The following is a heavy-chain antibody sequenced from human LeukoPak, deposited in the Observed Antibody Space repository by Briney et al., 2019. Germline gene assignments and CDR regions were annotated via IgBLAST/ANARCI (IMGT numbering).Heavy chain of an antibody. CDR1: GFTFSSYA. CDR2: ISYDGSNK. V-gene: IGHV3-30-3*01. Sequence: PGGSLRLSCAASGFTFSSYAMHWVRQAPGKGLEWVAVISYDGSNKYYADSVKGRFTISRDNSKNTLYLQMNSLRAEDTAVYYCARDGQWEILDYWGQGTLVTVSS. D-gene: IGHD1-26*01. J-gene: IGHJ4*02. CDR3: ARDGQWEILDY.